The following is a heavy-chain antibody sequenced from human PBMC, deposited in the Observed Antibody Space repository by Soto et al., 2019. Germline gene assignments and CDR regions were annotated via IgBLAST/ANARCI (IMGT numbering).Heavy chain of an antibody. CDR1: GFTFSSYW. CDR2: IKQDGSEK. V-gene: IGHV3-7*01. D-gene: IGHD2-15*01. CDR3: ARVQDIVVVVAAPSHFDY. J-gene: IGHJ4*02. Sequence: GGSLRLSCAASGFTFSSYWMSWVRQAPGKGLEWVANIKQDGSEKYYVDSVKGRFTISRDNAKNSLYLQMNSLRAEDTAVYYCARVQDIVVVVAAPSHFDYWGQGTLVTVSS.